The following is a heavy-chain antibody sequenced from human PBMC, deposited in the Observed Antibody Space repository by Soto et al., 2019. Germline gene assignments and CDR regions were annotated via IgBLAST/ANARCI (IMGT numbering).Heavy chain of an antibody. CDR1: GFTVSSNY. CDR2: IYSGGST. J-gene: IGHJ6*02. V-gene: IGHV3-53*01. D-gene: IGHD3-3*01. CDR3: ARDFDDFWSGYLDV. Sequence: PGGSLRLSXAASGFTVSSNYMSWVRQAPGKGLEWVSVIYSGGSTYYADSVKGRFTISRDNSKNTLYLQMNSLRAEDTAVYYCARDFDDFWSGYLDVWGQGTTVTVSS.